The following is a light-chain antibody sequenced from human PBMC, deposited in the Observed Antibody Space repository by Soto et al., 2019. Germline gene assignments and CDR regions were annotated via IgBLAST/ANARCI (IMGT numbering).Light chain of an antibody. V-gene: IGLV2-14*01. CDR1: NSDVGGSNY. Sequence: QSALTQPASVSASPGQSITISCTGTNSDVGGSNYVSWYQQYPGKAPKLMIFEVSNRPSGVSNRFSGSKSGNTASLTISGLQAEDEADYYCTSSTASGTRVFGGGTKVTVL. CDR3: TSSTASGTRV. CDR2: EVS. J-gene: IGLJ3*02.